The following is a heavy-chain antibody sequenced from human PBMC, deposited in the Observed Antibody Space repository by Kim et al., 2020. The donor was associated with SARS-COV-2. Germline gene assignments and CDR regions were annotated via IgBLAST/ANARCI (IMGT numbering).Heavy chain of an antibody. CDR3: ATQGEGSLDY. V-gene: IGHV3-30*03. D-gene: IGHD1-26*01. J-gene: IGHJ4*02. CDR1: GFTFSNFG. Sequence: GGSLRLSCAASGFTFSNFGMSWVRQPPGKGLEWVSIISPAGSAEHYLDSVKGRFVVSRDNSKNTAHLQLYSLRVEDTAVYYCATQGEGSLDYWGQGTLVTVAS. CDR2: ISPAGSAE.